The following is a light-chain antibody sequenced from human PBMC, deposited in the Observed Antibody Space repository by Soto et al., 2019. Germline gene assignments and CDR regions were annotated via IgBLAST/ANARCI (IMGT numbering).Light chain of an antibody. CDR3: QQYVNWPKT. Sequence: IVLTQSPGTLSLSPGERATLSCRASQTGSNSYLAWYQHKSGQAPRLLIYGVYTRASGIPDRFSGSGSGTEFTLTISSLQSEDYGVYFCQQYVNWPKTFGHGTKVDIK. CDR2: GVY. V-gene: IGKV3-20*01. J-gene: IGKJ1*01. CDR1: QTGSNSY.